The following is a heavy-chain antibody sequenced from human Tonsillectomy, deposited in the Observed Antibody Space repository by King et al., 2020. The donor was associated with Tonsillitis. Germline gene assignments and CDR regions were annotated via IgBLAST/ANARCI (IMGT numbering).Heavy chain of an antibody. CDR1: GFTFSSYA. CDR2: ITYDGRDK. CDR3: AKDLYYYDSSGSIDY. V-gene: IGHV3-30*18. J-gene: IGHJ4*02. Sequence: VQLVESGGGVVQPGGSLRLSCAASGFTFSSYAMHWVRQAPGKGLEWVAVITYDGRDKYYADSVKGRFTISRDNSKNTLYLQMNSLRVEDTAVYYCAKDLYYYDSSGSIDYWGQGTLVTVSS. D-gene: IGHD3-22*01.